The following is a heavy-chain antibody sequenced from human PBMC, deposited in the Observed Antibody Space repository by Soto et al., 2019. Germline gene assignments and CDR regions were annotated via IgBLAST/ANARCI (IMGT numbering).Heavy chain of an antibody. CDR3: ARLRFGERKSDY. D-gene: IGHD3-10*01. CDR2: IYYSGST. V-gene: IGHV4-39*01. CDR1: GGSISSSSYY. J-gene: IGHJ4*02. Sequence: QLQLQESGPGLVKPSETLSLTCTVSGGSISSSSYYWGWIRQPPGKGLEWIGSIYYSGSTYYNPSLKSRVTISVDTSKNQFSLKLSSVTAADTAVYYCARLRFGERKSDYWGQGTLVTVSS.